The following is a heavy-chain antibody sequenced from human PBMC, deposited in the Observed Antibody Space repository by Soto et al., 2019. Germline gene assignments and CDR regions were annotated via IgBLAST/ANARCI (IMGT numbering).Heavy chain of an antibody. J-gene: IGHJ2*01. CDR2: IQHSGST. V-gene: IGHV4-30-2*01. Sequence: QLQLQESGSGLVKPSQTLSLTCAVSGGSISSGGNPWSWIRQAPGKGLEWIGYIQHSGSTYYNPSLKSRVTMSVDRSRNQFSLWLSSVTAADTAVYYCARITQLVPWYFDLWGRGTLVTVSS. CDR3: ARITQLVPWYFDL. D-gene: IGHD6-6*01. CDR1: GGSISSGGNP.